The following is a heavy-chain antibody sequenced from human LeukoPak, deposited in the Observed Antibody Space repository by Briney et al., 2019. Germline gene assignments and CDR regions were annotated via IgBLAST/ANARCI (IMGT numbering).Heavy chain of an antibody. CDR3: ARGPYYGSGSYTY. Sequence: SETLSLTCAVYGCSFSGYYWSWIRQPPGKGLEWIGEINHSGSTNYNPSLKSRVTISVDTSKNQFSLKLSSVTAADTAVYYCARGPYYGSGSYTYWGQGTLVTVSS. CDR1: GCSFSGYY. J-gene: IGHJ4*02. D-gene: IGHD3-10*01. V-gene: IGHV4-34*01. CDR2: INHSGST.